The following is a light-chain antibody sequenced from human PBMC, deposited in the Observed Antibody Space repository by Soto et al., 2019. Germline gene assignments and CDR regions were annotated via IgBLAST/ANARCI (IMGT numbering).Light chain of an antibody. V-gene: IGKV1-5*03. Sequence: DIQMTQSPSTLSASVGDRVTITCRASQSISSWLAWYQQKPGKAPKLLIYKASSLQSGVPPRFIGSGSGTEFTLTSSSLQPDDFATYYCQQYSSYSWTFGLGTKVEIK. J-gene: IGKJ1*01. CDR1: QSISSW. CDR2: KAS. CDR3: QQYSSYSWT.